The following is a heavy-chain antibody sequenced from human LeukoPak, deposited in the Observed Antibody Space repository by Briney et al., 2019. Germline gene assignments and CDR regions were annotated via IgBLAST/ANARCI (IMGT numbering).Heavy chain of an antibody. CDR2: ISGSGGST. Sequence: GGSLRLSCAASGFTFSSYAMSWVRQAPGKGLEWVSAISGSGGSTYYADSVEGRFTISRDNSKNTLYLQMNSLRAEDTAVYYCAKHYCSSTSCHGDYWGQGTLVTVSS. J-gene: IGHJ4*02. CDR1: GFTFSSYA. CDR3: AKHYCSSTSCHGDY. V-gene: IGHV3-23*01. D-gene: IGHD2-2*01.